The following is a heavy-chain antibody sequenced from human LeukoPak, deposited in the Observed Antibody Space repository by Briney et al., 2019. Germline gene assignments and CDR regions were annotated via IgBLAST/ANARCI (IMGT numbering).Heavy chain of an antibody. CDR1: GGSFSGYY. CDR2: MNHSGST. V-gene: IGHV4-34*01. J-gene: IGHJ6*03. D-gene: IGHD4-11*01. CDR3: ARRAHSNQPYYYHYMDV. Sequence: SETLSLTCAVYGGSFSGYYWSWLRQPPGKGLEWIGEMNHSGSTNYNPSLKSRVTIPVDTSKNQFSLKLSSVTAADTAVYYCARRAHSNQPYYYHYMDVWGKGTTVTVPS.